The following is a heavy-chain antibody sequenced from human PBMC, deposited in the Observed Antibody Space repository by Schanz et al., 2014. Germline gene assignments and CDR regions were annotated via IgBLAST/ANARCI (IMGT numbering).Heavy chain of an antibody. CDR2: LKSKTDGGTT. J-gene: IGHJ4*01. D-gene: IGHD6-6*01. CDR1: GLTFSSAW. V-gene: IGHV3-15*01. CDR3: TTDRGITVRPLFDY. Sequence: EVQLVASGGGLVKPGGSLRLSCAVSGLTFSSAWMGWVRQAPGKGLEWVGRLKSKTDGGTTDYAAPVKSRFTISRDDSKNTLYLQMNFLKTEDTAVYFCTTDRGITVRPLFDYWGHGTLVTVAS.